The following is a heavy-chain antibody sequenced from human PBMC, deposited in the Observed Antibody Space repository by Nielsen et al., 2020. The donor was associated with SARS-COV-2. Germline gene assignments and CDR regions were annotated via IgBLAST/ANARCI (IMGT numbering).Heavy chain of an antibody. Sequence: SETLSLTCAVSGGSVSSNDWWTWVRQSPGTGLEWIGEVSHSGSINYNPSLKSRVTLSMDKSKRQFSLRLTSVSAADTAVYFCARGARNWGQGALVTVAS. CDR1: GGSVSSNDW. V-gene: IGHV4-4*02. CDR3: ARGARN. J-gene: IGHJ4*02. CDR2: VSHSGSI.